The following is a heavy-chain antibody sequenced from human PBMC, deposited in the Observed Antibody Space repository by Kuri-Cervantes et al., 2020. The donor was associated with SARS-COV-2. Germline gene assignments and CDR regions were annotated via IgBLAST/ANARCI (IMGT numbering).Heavy chain of an antibody. D-gene: IGHD2/OR15-2a*01. CDR3: AREGTHLSSYYYMDV. Sequence: GGSLRLSCAASGFTFSSYEMNWVRQAPGKGLEWVSYISSSGSTIYYADSVKGRFAISRDNAKNSLYLQMSSLRAEDTAVYYCAREGTHLSSYYYMDVWGKGTTVTVSS. J-gene: IGHJ6*03. CDR2: ISSSGSTI. V-gene: IGHV3-48*03. CDR1: GFTFSSYE.